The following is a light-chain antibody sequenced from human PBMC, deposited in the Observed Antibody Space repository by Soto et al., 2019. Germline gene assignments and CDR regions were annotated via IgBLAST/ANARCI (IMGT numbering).Light chain of an antibody. J-gene: IGLJ2*01. Sequence: QSVLTQPPSTSGTPGQRVTISCSGSRSNIGSNYVDWFQQLPGMAPKFLIHGNNQRPSGVPDRFSGSKSGTSASLAISGLRSEDEGDYYCAVWDDSLSGRVFGGGTKLTVL. CDR3: AVWDDSLSGRV. V-gene: IGLV1-47*01. CDR1: RSNIGSNY. CDR2: GNN.